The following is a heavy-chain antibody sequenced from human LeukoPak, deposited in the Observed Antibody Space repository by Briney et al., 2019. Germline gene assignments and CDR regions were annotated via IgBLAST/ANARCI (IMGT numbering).Heavy chain of an antibody. CDR1: GFTFDDYA. V-gene: IGHV3-9*01. J-gene: IGHJ4*02. CDR3: ARDEVEACSGGSCYFDY. CDR2: ISWNSGSI. Sequence: HPGRSLRLSCAASGFTFDDYAMHWVRQAPGKGLEWVSGISWNSGSIGYADSVKGRFTISRDNAKNSLYLQMNSLRAEDTAVYYCARDEVEACSGGSCYFDYWGQGTLVTVSS. D-gene: IGHD2-15*01.